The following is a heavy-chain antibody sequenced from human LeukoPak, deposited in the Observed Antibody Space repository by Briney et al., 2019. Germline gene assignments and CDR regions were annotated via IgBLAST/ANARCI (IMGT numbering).Heavy chain of an antibody. J-gene: IGHJ5*02. D-gene: IGHD6-6*01. V-gene: IGHV1-69*13. CDR1: GGTFSSYA. CDR3: ARLSRVAARGAWFDP. Sequence: SVKVSCKASGGTFSSYAISWVRQAPGQGLEWMGGIIPIFGTANYAQKFQGRVTITADEPTSTAYMELSRLRSEDTAVYYCARLSRVAARGAWFDPWGQGALVSVSS. CDR2: IIPIFGTA.